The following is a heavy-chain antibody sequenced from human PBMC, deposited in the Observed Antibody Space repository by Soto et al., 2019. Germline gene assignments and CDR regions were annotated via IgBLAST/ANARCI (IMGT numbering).Heavy chain of an antibody. Sequence: ASVKVSRKACGYTFPSYYMHWVRQAPGEGLEWMGIINPSGGSTSYAQKFQGRVTMTRDTSTSTVYMELSSLRSEDTAVYYCARAAFLEWLLAFDYWGQGPLVTVSS. D-gene: IGHD3-3*02. CDR1: GYTFPSYY. CDR2: INPSGGST. J-gene: IGHJ4*02. V-gene: IGHV1-46*01. CDR3: ARAAFLEWLLAFDY.